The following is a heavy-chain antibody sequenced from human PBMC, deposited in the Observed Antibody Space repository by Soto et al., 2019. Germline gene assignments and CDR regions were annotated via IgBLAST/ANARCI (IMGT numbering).Heavy chain of an antibody. Sequence: SETLSLTCTVSGGSMSSEGYYWSWIRQHPGKGLEWIGYIYYSGLTDYNPSLKNRLTISVDKSKNEFYLKMRSVTAADTAVYYCAYLXXXXGYPGDWGQGTLVTVSS. CDR1: GGSMSSEGYY. J-gene: IGHJ4*02. CDR2: IYYSGLT. D-gene: IGHD5-12*01. CDR3: AYLXXXXGYPGD. V-gene: IGHV4-31*03.